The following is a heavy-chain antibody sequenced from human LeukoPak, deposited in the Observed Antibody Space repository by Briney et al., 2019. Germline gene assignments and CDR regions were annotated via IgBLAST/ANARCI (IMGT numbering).Heavy chain of an antibody. D-gene: IGHD4-23*01. J-gene: IGHJ4*02. Sequence: PGGSLRLSCAASGFTFSSYAMSWVRQAPGKGLEWVSAISGSGGSTYYADPVKGRFTISRDNSKNTLYLQVNSLRAEDTAVYYCARRAGGYSHPYDYWGQGTLVTVSS. CDR3: ARRAGGYSHPYDY. V-gene: IGHV3-23*01. CDR1: GFTFSSYA. CDR2: ISGSGGST.